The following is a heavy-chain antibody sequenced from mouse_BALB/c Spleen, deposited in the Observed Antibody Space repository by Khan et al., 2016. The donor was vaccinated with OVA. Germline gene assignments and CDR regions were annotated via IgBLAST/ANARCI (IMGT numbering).Heavy chain of an antibody. CDR3: ARQPYYHYNIMDY. D-gene: IGHD2-10*01. V-gene: IGHV2-6-1*01. Sequence: VQLQESGPDLVAPSQSLSITCTISGFSLTNYGVHWVRQPPGKGLEWLVVIWSDGSTTYNSALKSRLTISKDNSKSQVFLKMNSLQTDDTAVYFCARQPYYHYNIMDYWGKGTSVTVSS. CDR1: GFSLTNYG. CDR2: IWSDGST. J-gene: IGHJ4*01.